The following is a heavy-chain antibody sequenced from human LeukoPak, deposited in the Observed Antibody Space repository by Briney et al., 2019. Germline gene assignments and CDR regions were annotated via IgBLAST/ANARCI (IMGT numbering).Heavy chain of an antibody. V-gene: IGHV3-23*01. J-gene: IGHJ4*02. CDR3: VREDTPATANY. D-gene: IGHD2-15*01. Sequence: GGSLRLSCAASGFTFSSYGMNWVRQTPGKGLEWVSAISGGGDITYYADSVTGRFTISRDNSKDTLFLQMHSLRPGDTAVYYCVREDTPATANYWGQGTLVTISS. CDR2: ISGGGDIT. CDR1: GFTFSSYG.